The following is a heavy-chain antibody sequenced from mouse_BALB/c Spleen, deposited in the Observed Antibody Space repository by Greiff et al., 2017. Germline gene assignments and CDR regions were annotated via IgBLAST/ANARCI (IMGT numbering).Heavy chain of an antibody. J-gene: IGHJ2*01. Sequence: QVQLQQSGAELMKPGASVKIYCKATGYTFSSYWIEWVKQRPGHGLEWIGEILPGSGSTNYNEKFKGKATFTADTSSNTAYMQLSSLTSEDSAVYYCARGGNGVYCDYWGQGTTLTVSS. CDR3: ARGGNGVYCDY. D-gene: IGHD1-1*01. CDR2: ILPGSGST. V-gene: IGHV1-9*01. CDR1: GYTFSSYW.